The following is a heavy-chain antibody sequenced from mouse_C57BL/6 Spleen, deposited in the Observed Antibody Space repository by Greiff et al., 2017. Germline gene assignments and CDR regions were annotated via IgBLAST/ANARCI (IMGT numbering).Heavy chain of an antibody. J-gene: IGHJ2*01. CDR2: ISSGGSYT. V-gene: IGHV5-6*01. Sequence: EVKLQESGGDLVKPGGSLKLSCAASGFTFSSYGMSWVRQTPDKRLEWVATISSGGSYTYYPDSVKGRFTISRDNAKNTLYLQMSSLKSEDTAMYYCARKGLYGSDYWGQGTTLTVSS. CDR3: ARKGLYGSDY. CDR1: GFTFSSYG. D-gene: IGHD1-1*01.